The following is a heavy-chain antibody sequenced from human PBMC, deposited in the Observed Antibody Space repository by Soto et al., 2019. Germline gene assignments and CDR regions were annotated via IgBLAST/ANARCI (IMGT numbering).Heavy chain of an antibody. CDR1: ASSITDASS. V-gene: IGHV4-38-2*02. Sequence: PSETLSLTCTVSASSITDASSWGCIRQPPGKGLEWIGSSHHGGGTYYNPSLKSRVTISVDTSKNQLSLKLTSVAAADAAVYYCARVLSLGSTWYFDDWGQGTQVTVSS. J-gene: IGHJ4*02. CDR3: ARVLSLGSTWYFDD. D-gene: IGHD6-13*01. CDR2: SHHGGGT.